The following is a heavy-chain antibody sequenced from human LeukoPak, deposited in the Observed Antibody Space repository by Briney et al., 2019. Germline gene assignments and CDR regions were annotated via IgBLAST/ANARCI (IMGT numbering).Heavy chain of an antibody. CDR1: GYTFTSYY. Sequence: ASVKVSCKASGYTFTSYYMHWVRQAPGQGLEWMGIINPSGGSTSYAQKFQGRVTMTGDTSTSTVYMELSSLRSEDTAVYYCARGPRITMIVVVADRFDYWGQGTLVTVSS. CDR3: ARGPRITMIVVVADRFDY. J-gene: IGHJ4*02. CDR2: INPSGGST. V-gene: IGHV1-46*01. D-gene: IGHD3-22*01.